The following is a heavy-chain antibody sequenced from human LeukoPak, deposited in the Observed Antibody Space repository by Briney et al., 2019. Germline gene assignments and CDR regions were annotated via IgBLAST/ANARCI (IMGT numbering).Heavy chain of an antibody. CDR2: VNPNSGGT. D-gene: IGHD4-11*01. Sequence: ASVKVSCKSSGYTFTGYYMHWVRQAPGQGLEWMGWVNPNSGGTNYAQNFQGRVTMTRDTSIRTAYMELSRLRSYDTAVYYCASAQNDYSNSNWFDPWGQGTLVTVSS. V-gene: IGHV1-2*02. CDR1: GYTFTGYY. CDR3: ASAQNDYSNSNWFDP. J-gene: IGHJ5*02.